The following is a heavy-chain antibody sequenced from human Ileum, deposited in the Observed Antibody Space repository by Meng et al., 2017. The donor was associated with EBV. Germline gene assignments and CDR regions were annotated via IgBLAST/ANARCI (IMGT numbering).Heavy chain of an antibody. J-gene: IGHJ5*02. D-gene: IGHD3-22*01. CDR3: AREARSSGYHPGIGP. CDR2: INHRGST. Sequence: LPQAGVGLFQPSLDLSFPFAVYCGFLSCYYWRWLRQSPGTVLALIGEINHRGSTNYNPSLKSRVTISVDPSKNQFSLKLTSVTAADTAVYYCAREARSSGYHPGIGPWGQGTLVTVSS. CDR1: CGFLSCYY. V-gene: IGHV4-34*01.